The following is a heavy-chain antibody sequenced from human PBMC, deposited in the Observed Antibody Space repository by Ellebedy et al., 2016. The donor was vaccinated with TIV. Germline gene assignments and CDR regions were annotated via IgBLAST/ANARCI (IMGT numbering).Heavy chain of an antibody. V-gene: IGHV3-23*01. CDR3: ARDMGTTVVTPTFDY. Sequence: GESLKISCAASGFTFSSYAMSWVRQAPGKGLEWVSAISGSGGSTYYADSVKGRFTISRDNSKNTLYLQMNSLRAEDTAVYYCARDMGTTVVTPTFDYWGQGTLVTVSS. J-gene: IGHJ4*02. D-gene: IGHD4-23*01. CDR1: GFTFSSYA. CDR2: ISGSGGST.